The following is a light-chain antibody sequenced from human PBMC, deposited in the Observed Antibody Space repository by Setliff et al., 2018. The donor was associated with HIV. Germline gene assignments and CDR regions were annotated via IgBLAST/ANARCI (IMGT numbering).Light chain of an antibody. CDR3: QSYDSSLSGYV. Sequence: QSVLTQPASVSGSPGQSITISCSGTSSDIAAYNLVSWYQQHPGKAPKLMISDVSSRPSGVSNRFSGSKSGSTASLTISGLQPEDEADYYCQSYDSSLSGYVFGTGTKVTVL. V-gene: IGLV2-14*03. CDR1: SSDIAAYNL. J-gene: IGLJ1*01. CDR2: DVS.